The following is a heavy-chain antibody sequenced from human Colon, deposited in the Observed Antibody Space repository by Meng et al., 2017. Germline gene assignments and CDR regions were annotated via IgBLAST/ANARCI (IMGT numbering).Heavy chain of an antibody. D-gene: IGHD3-10*01. V-gene: IGHV4-39*07. CDR2: IYYSGST. CDR3: AVWFGELLSGNWFDP. Sequence: LQRQESGPGLVKPSETLSLTCTVSGGSISSSSYYWGWIRQPPGKGLEWIGSIYYSGSTYYNPSLKSRVTISVDTSKNQFSLKLSSVTAADTAVYYCAVWFGELLSGNWFDPWGQGTLVTVSS. CDR1: GGSISSSSYY. J-gene: IGHJ5*02.